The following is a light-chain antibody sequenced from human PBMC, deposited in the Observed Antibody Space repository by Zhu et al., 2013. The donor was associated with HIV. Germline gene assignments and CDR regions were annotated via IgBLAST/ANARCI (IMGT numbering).Light chain of an antibody. CDR3: QVWDSSTVV. CDR2: MDS. V-gene: IGLV3-9*01. Sequence: SYELTQPLSVSVALGQPATITCGGNMIGSKNVHWYQQKPGQAPVLVIYMDSKRPSGIPERFSGSNSGNTATLTISRAQGGDEADFYCQVWDSSTVVFGGGTKLTVL. J-gene: IGLJ3*02. CDR1: MIGSKN.